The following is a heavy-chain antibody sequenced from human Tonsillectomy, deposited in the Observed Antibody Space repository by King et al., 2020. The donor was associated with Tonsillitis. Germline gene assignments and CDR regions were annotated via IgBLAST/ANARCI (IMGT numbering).Heavy chain of an antibody. V-gene: IGHV3-30*02. D-gene: IGHD6-19*01. CDR3: AKGQQLLVQVGLDY. CDR2: IWRDGSDR. J-gene: IGHJ4*02. Sequence: VQLVESGGGVVQPGGSLRLSCAASGFIFRNYGMHWVRQTPGKGLEWVAFIWRDGSDRYYADSVRGRFTISRDNSKNAVYLEMNSLRAEDTAVYHCAKGQQLLVQVGLDYWGQGVLVTVSS. CDR1: GFIFRNYG.